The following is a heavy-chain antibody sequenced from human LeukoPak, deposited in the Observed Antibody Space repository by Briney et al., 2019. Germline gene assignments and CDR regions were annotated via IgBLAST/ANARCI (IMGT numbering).Heavy chain of an antibody. CDR1: GYTFTNFA. CDR3: ARVGGGGYCSDGTCYPTY. V-gene: IGHV7-4-1*01. CDR2: INTNTGNP. J-gene: IGHJ4*02. D-gene: IGHD2-15*01. Sequence: ASVKVSCKASGYTFTNFAMNWVRQAPGQGLEWVGWINTNTGNPPYARDFTGRFVFSLDTSVRTAYLQIDSLRPEDTAVYYCARVGGGGYCSDGTCYPTYWGQGTLVTVSS.